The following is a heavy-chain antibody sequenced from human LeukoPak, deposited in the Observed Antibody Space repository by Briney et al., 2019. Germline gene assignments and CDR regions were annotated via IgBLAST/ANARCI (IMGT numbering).Heavy chain of an antibody. CDR1: GGSISSSSYY. V-gene: IGHV4-39*07. J-gene: IGHJ5*02. CDR2: IYYSGST. Sequence: SETLSLTCTVSGGSISSSSYYWGWIRQPPGKGLEWIGSIYYSGSTYYNPSLKSRVTISVDTSKNQFSLKLSSVTAADTAVYYCAKVYGSGSYSSEPNWFDPWGQGTLVTISS. D-gene: IGHD3-10*01. CDR3: AKVYGSGSYSSEPNWFDP.